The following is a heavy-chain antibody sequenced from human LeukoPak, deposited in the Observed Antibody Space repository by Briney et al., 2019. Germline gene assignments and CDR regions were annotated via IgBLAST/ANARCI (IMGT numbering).Heavy chain of an antibody. V-gene: IGHV4-30-4*01. D-gene: IGHD5-24*01. J-gene: IGHJ6*02. CDR3: ARDRLPEGWLQFSYYGMDV. Sequence: SETLSLTCTVSGGSISSGDYYWSWIRQPPGKGLEWIGYIYYSGSTYYNPSLKSRVTISVDTSKNQFSLKLSSVTAADTAVYYCARDRLPEGWLQFSYYGMDVWGQGTTVTVSS. CDR2: IYYSGST. CDR1: GGSISSGDYY.